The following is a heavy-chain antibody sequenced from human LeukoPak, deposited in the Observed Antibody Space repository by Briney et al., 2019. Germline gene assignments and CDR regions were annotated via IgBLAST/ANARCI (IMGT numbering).Heavy chain of an antibody. CDR2: IRYDGSDK. Sequence: GGSLRLSCAASGFTLSDYGMHWVRQAPGKGLEWVAFIRYDGSDKYYADSVRGRFTISRDNSKNTLYLQMNSLRAEDTAVYYCARESAAAGSYAFDIWGQGTMVTVSS. V-gene: IGHV3-30*02. CDR3: ARESAAAGSYAFDI. D-gene: IGHD6-13*01. CDR1: GFTLSDYG. J-gene: IGHJ3*02.